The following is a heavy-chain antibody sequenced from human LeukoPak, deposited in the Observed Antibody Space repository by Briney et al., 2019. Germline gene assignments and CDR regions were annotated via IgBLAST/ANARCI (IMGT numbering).Heavy chain of an antibody. D-gene: IGHD1-26*01. CDR2: IKANSGGT. CDR1: GYTFADYF. CDR3: ARDVSSTSNWEFDY. J-gene: IGHJ4*02. Sequence: ASVKVSCKTSGYTFADYFIHWVRQAPGQGLEWMGRIKANSGGTEYEQKFQGRVTMTRDTSISTAYVEVNWLISDDTAIYYCARDVSSTSNWEFDYWGQGTLVTVS. V-gene: IGHV1-2*06.